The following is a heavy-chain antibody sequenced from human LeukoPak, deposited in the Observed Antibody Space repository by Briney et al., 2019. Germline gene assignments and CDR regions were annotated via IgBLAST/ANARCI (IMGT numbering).Heavy chain of an antibody. CDR1: GFTVSSNY. J-gene: IGHJ4*02. V-gene: IGHV3-53*01. D-gene: IGHD4-17*01. CDR3: ARDKRGGDYTD. CDR2: IYSGGST. Sequence: GGSLRLSCAASGFTVSSNYMSWVRQAPRKGLEWVSVIYSGGSTYYADSVKGRFTISRDNSKNTLYLQMNSLRAEDTAVYYCARDKRGGDYTDWGQGTLVTVSS.